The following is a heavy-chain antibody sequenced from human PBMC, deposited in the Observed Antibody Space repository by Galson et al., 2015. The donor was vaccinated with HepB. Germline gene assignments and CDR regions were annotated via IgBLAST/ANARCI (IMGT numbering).Heavy chain of an antibody. V-gene: IGHV6-1*01. CDR2: TYYRSKWYN. Sequence: CAISGDSVSSNSPAWNWIRQSPSRGLEWLGRTYYRSKWYNDYAVSVKSRITINPDTSKNQSSLQLNSVTPEDTAVYYCARDVWYGEQQLAHRGQGMDIWGQGTMVTVSS. CDR3: ARDVWYGEQQLAHRGQGMDI. D-gene: IGHD6-13*01. CDR1: GDSVSSNSPA. J-gene: IGHJ3*02.